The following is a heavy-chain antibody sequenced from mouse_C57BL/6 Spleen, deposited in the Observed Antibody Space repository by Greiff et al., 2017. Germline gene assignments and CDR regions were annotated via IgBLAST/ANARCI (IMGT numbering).Heavy chain of an antibody. V-gene: IGHV14-2*01. Sequence: EVMLVESGAELVKPGASVKLSCTASGFNIKDYYMHWVKQRTEQGLEWIGRIDPEDGETKYAPNFQGKATITADTSSNQAYLQLSSLTSEDTSVYYCATITTVVDYAMDYWGQGTSVTVSS. CDR1: GFNIKDYY. D-gene: IGHD1-1*01. CDR3: ATITTVVDYAMDY. J-gene: IGHJ4*01. CDR2: IDPEDGET.